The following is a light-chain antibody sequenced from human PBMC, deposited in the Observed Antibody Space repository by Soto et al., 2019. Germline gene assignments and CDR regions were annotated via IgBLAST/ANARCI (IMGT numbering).Light chain of an antibody. CDR3: QQYNTWPG. CDR1: QSVSNN. CDR2: GAS. Sequence: EIVMTQSPATLSVSPGERATLSCRASQSVSNNLAWYQVKPGQAPRLLIYGASTRATGIPDRFSGSGSGTEFTLTISSLQSEDFAVYYCQQYNTWPGFGPGTKVDVK. J-gene: IGKJ3*01. V-gene: IGKV3-15*01.